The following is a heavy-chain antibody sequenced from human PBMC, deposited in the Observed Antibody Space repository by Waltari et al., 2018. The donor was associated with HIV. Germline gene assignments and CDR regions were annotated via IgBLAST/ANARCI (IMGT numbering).Heavy chain of an antibody. CDR3: ARGATILSY. CDR1: GYNFTSSG. CDR2: RSPNNGHT. V-gene: IGHV1-18*01. Sequence: QVLLEQSGPEVKKPGASVKVSCKASGYNFTSSGISWVRQAPGQGLEWLGWRSPNNGHTNVAQKNQGRVTMTTDTSTNTVYRELRSLRSDDSAVYYCARGATILSYWGQGPLVSVSS. D-gene: IGHD3-3*02. J-gene: IGHJ4*02.